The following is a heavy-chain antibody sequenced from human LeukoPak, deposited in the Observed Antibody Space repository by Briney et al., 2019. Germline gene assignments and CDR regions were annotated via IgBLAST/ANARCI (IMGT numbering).Heavy chain of an antibody. J-gene: IGHJ4*02. CDR2: ISWNRGSI. V-gene: IGHV3-9*03. CDR3: AKDMGPYGSGIYPIDY. Sequence: GGSLRLSCADSGFTFDDYAMHWVRHAPGKGLEWGSGISWNRGSIVYEDSVKGGFTISKENAKNYLYMKMNSLRAEDMALYYCAKDMGPYGSGIYPIDYWGQGTLVTVSS. CDR1: GFTFDDYA. D-gene: IGHD3-10*01.